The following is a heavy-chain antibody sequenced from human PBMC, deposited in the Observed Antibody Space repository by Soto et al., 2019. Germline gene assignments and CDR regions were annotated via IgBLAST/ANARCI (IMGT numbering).Heavy chain of an antibody. CDR2: IYYSGSP. CDR1: GGSISSYY. D-gene: IGHD4-4*01. Sequence: SETLFLTCTVSGGSISSYYWSWIRQPPGKGLEWIGYIYYSGSPNYSPSLESRVTISEDTPKNQFSLKLSSVTAADTAIYYCAGGRDDYNGWYFDLWGRGTLVTVSS. J-gene: IGHJ2*01. CDR3: AGGRDDYNGWYFDL. V-gene: IGHV4-59*01.